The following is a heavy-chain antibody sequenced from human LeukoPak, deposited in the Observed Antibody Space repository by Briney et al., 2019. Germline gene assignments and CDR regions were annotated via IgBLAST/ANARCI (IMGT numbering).Heavy chain of an antibody. CDR1: GFTVSDNY. V-gene: IGHV3-66*01. J-gene: IGHJ5*02. Sequence: SGGSLRPSCAASGFTVSDNYMSWVRQAPGKGLEWVSVLYGGVTCYADSVKGRFTISRDNSKNTLYLQMNSLRAEDTAVYYCARDNGEWRLNWFDHWGQGTLVTVSS. CDR3: ARDNGEWRLNWFDH. CDR2: LYGGVT. D-gene: IGHD3-3*01.